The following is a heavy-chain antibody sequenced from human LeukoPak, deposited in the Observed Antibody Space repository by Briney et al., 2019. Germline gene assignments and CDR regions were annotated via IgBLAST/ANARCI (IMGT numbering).Heavy chain of an antibody. V-gene: IGHV4-39*07. CDR2: IYYSGST. J-gene: IGHJ4*02. CDR1: GGSISSSSYY. Sequence: SETLSLTCTVSGGSISSSSYYWGWIRQPPGKGLEWIGSIYYSGSTYYNLSLKSRVTISVDTSKNQFSLKLSSVTAADTAVYYCARGAQYSSSPYFDYWGQGTLVTVSS. CDR3: ARGAQYSSSPYFDY. D-gene: IGHD6-13*01.